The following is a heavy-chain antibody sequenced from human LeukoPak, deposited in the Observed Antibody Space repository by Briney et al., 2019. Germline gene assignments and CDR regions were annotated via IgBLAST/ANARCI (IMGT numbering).Heavy chain of an antibody. V-gene: IGHV3-23*01. J-gene: IGHJ1*01. Sequence: GGSLRLSCAASGFTFSSYAMSWVRQAQGKGLEWVSAISGSGGSTYYADSVKGRFTISRDNSKNTLYLQMNSLRAEDTAVYYCAKDLYYYDSSGSANAEYFQHWGQGTLVTVSS. CDR3: AKDLYYYDSSGSANAEYFQH. CDR2: ISGSGGST. D-gene: IGHD3-22*01. CDR1: GFTFSSYA.